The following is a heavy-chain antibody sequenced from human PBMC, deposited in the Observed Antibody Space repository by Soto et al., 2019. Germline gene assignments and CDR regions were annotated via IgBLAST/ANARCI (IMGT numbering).Heavy chain of an antibody. CDR2: ITANSDYT. CDR1: GFHFSTYN. Sequence: PGGALSLSCAASGFHFSTYNMSWGLRAPGKGLEWVSSITANSDYTYHADSLKGRFTISRDNAKSSLYLQMNNLSVDDTALYFCTRGYGYTHHTDVRGPGTQVTVSS. CDR3: TRGYGYTHHTDV. J-gene: IGHJ4*02. D-gene: IGHD3-16*01. V-gene: IGHV3-21*04.